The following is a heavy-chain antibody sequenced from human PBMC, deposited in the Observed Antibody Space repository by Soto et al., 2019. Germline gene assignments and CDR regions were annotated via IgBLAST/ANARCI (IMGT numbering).Heavy chain of an antibody. CDR1: GFFFNDKW. CDR2: IDGHSGTT. V-gene: IGHV3-74*01. Sequence: LRLSCTASGFFFNDKWMHWVRQAPGKGLVWVARIDGHSGTTNYADSVRGRFTISRDNAKNTVYLHLNTLTDEDTAVYYCARGGAMGVDHWGQGTLVTVYS. CDR3: ARGGAMGVDH. D-gene: IGHD1-26*01. J-gene: IGHJ4*02.